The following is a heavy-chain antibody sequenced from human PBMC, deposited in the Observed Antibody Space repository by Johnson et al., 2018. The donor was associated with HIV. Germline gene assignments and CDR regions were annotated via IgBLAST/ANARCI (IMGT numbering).Heavy chain of an antibody. Sequence: VQLVESGGGLVQPGGSLRLSCAASGFTVNSNYMSWVRQAPGKGLEWVSVIYSGGTTYYADSVKGRFTISRDNSKNTLYLQMNSLRAEDTAVYYCARESANSGRYSGAFDIWGQGTMVTVSS. CDR1: GFTVNSNY. CDR2: IYSGGTT. CDR3: ARESANSGRYSGAFDI. V-gene: IGHV3-66*01. D-gene: IGHD1-26*01. J-gene: IGHJ3*02.